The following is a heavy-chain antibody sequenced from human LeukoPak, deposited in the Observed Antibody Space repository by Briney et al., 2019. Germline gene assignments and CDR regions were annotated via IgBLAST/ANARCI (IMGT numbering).Heavy chain of an antibody. CDR1: GGSFSGYY. D-gene: IGHD6-6*01. Sequence: PSETLSLTCAVYGGSFSGYYWSWIRQPPGKGLEWIGEINHSGSTNYYPSLKSRVTISVDTSKNQFSLKLSSMTAADTAVYYCAGRYSSSSLWAYWGQGTLVTVSS. V-gene: IGHV4-34*01. J-gene: IGHJ4*02. CDR3: AGRYSSSSLWAY. CDR2: INHSGST.